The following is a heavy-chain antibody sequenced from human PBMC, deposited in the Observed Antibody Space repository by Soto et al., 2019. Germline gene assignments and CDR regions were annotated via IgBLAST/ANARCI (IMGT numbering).Heavy chain of an antibody. Sequence: SETLSLTCTVSGGSITSSEYYWAWIRQPPGKGLQFVGTIYYSGSSYSNPSLKSRLSMSVDTSKNQFSLTMKSVTAADTGVYYCASHPLNWGDADSWGQGVLVTVSS. CDR3: ASHPLNWGDADS. V-gene: IGHV4-39*01. CDR1: GGSITSSEYY. CDR2: IYYSGSS. D-gene: IGHD7-27*01. J-gene: IGHJ4*02.